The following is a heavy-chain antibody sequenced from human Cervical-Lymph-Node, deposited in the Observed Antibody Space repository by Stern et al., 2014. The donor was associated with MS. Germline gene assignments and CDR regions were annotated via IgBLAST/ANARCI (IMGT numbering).Heavy chain of an antibody. CDR1: GFTFSSFW. V-gene: IGHV3-74*02. CDR3: ARAWGNNNFDY. CDR2: ISPDGRST. D-gene: IGHD1/OR15-1a*01. Sequence: EMQLVESGGGLVQPGGSLRLSCAASGFTFSSFWMHWVRQGPGKGLVWVSRISPDGRSTNYADSVKGRFTVSRDNAKNTLYVQMNSLRVEDTAVYYCARAWGNNNFDYWGQGTLVTVSS. J-gene: IGHJ4*02.